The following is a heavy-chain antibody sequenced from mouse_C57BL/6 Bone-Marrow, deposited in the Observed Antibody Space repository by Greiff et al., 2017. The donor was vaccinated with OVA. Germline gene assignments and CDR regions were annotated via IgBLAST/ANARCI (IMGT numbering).Heavy chain of an antibody. CDR2: IGPGSGST. V-gene: IGHV1-77*01. D-gene: IGHD2-5*01. Sequence: QVQLQQSGAELVKPGASVKISCKASGYTFTDYYINWVKQRPGQGLEWIGKIGPGSGSTYYNEKFKGKATLTADKYSSTAYMQLSSLTSEDSAVDFCARWGYSIGGFAYWGQGTLVTVSA. CDR1: GYTFTDYY. CDR3: ARWGYSIGGFAY. J-gene: IGHJ3*01.